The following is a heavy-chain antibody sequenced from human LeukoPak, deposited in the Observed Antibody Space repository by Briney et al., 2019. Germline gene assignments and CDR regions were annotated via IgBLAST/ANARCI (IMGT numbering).Heavy chain of an antibody. V-gene: IGHV3-7*01. CDR1: GFTFSSYW. CDR2: IKHDGSEI. D-gene: IGHD6-6*01. CDR3: ARTIIAARLGYFDY. Sequence: PGGSLRLSCAASGFTFSSYWMFWVRQAPGKGLEWVANIKHDGSEIYYVDSVKGRFTISRDNAKNSLYLQMNSLRAEDTAVYYCARTIIAARLGYFDYWGQGTLVTVSS. J-gene: IGHJ4*02.